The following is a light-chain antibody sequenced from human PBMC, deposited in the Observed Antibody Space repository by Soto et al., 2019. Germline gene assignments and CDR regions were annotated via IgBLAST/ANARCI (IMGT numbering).Light chain of an antibody. Sequence: QSVLTQPPSASGSPGQSVTISCTGTKSDIGVYDFVSWYQHHPGKAPRLIIYEVVQRPSGVPDRFSGSKSGNTASLTVSGLQAEDEADYFCKSYAGSNTYVFGSGTKVTV. J-gene: IGLJ1*01. V-gene: IGLV2-8*01. CDR1: KSDIGVYDF. CDR3: KSYAGSNTYV. CDR2: EVV.